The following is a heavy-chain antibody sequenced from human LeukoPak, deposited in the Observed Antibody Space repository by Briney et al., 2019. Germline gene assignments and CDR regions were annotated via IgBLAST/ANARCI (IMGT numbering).Heavy chain of an antibody. CDR2: ISYDGTNK. V-gene: IGHV3-30*04. CDR3: ARDWAYSSSSFRWWFDP. Sequence: GGSLRLSCAASGFTFSSYAMHWVRQAPGKGLEWVTIISYDGTNKYYADSVKGRFTISRDNSKNTLYLQMNSLRAEDTAVYYCARDWAYSSSSFRWWFDPWGQGTLVTVSS. CDR1: GFTFSSYA. D-gene: IGHD6-13*01. J-gene: IGHJ5*02.